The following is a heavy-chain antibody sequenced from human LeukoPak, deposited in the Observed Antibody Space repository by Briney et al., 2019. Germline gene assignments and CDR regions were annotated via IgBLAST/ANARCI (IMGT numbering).Heavy chain of an antibody. J-gene: IGHJ4*02. CDR1: GFTFSSYG. Sequence: GGSLRLSCAASGFTFSSYGMSWVRQAPGKGLEWVSGISGSGGNTYYSDSVKGRFTISRDNSKNTLYLQMNSLRAEDTAVYYCAKSRYYYDSSGYYYATYDYWGQGTLVTVSS. CDR3: AKSRYYYDSSGYYYATYDY. CDR2: ISGSGGNT. D-gene: IGHD3-22*01. V-gene: IGHV3-23*01.